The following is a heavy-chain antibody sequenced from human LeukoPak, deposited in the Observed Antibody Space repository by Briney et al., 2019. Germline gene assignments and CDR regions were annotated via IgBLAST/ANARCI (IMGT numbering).Heavy chain of an antibody. D-gene: IGHD1-26*01. CDR3: ARVSGSYFEFDY. J-gene: IGHJ4*02. CDR2: IYYSGST. V-gene: IGHV4-59*01. CDR1: SGSISSYY. Sequence: SETLSLTCTVSSGSISSYYWSWIRQPPGKGLEWIGYIYYSGSTNYNPSLKSRVTISVDTSKNQFSLKLSSVTAADTAVYYCARVSGSYFEFDYWGQGTLVTVSS.